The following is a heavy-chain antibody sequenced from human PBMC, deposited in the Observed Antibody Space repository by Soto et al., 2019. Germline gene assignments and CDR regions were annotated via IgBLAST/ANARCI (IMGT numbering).Heavy chain of an antibody. Sequence: EVQLVESGGGLVQPGGSLRLSCAASGFTFSSYSMNWVRQAPGKGLEWVSDISSSSRTIYYAESVKGRFTISRDNAKNXXYLQMNSLRDEDTAVYYCARDLTYCSGGSCYGYDYWGQGTLVTVSS. J-gene: IGHJ4*02. CDR2: ISSSSRTI. CDR1: GFTFSSYS. CDR3: ARDLTYCSGGSCYGYDY. V-gene: IGHV3-48*02. D-gene: IGHD2-15*01.